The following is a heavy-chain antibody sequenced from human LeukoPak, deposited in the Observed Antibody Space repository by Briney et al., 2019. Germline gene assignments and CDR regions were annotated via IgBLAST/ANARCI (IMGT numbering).Heavy chain of an antibody. CDR3: ARVEAQWAASHWFVP. Sequence: GGSLRLSCAASGFTFSSYATSWVRQTPGKGLEWFSGISGSGGSTYYADSVKGRFTISRDNSKNTLYLQMNSLRAEDTAVYYCARVEAQWAASHWFVPWGHGTLVTVSS. CDR2: ISGSGGST. D-gene: IGHD6-19*01. V-gene: IGHV3-23*01. J-gene: IGHJ5*02. CDR1: GFTFSSYA.